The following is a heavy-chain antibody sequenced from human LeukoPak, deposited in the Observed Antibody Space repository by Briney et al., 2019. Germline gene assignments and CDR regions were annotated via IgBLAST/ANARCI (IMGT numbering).Heavy chain of an antibody. D-gene: IGHD5-18*01. CDR2: ISAYNGNT. J-gene: IGHJ4*02. V-gene: IGHV1-18*01. CDR3: ARNSAGGGYPTRGGRGYGYYRDFDY. Sequence: GASVKLSCKASGYTYTSYGISWVRQAPGQGLEWMGWISAYNGNTNYAQMLQGRVTMTTDTSTSTAYTELRSLRCGHTAVYYCARNSAGGGYPTRGGRGYGYYRDFDYWGEVTLVTVS. CDR1: GYTYTSYG.